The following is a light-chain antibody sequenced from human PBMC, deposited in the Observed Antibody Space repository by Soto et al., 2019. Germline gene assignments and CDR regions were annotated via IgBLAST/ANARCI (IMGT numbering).Light chain of an antibody. CDR2: GAS. Sequence: EIVLTQAPGTLSLSPGERATLSCRASQSVSSSYLAWYQQKPGQAPRLLIYGASGRATGIPDRFSGSGSGTDFTLTISRLEPEDFAVYYCQQYGSSSLTFGGGTQVEIK. CDR3: QQYGSSSLT. V-gene: IGKV3-20*01. CDR1: QSVSSSY. J-gene: IGKJ4*01.